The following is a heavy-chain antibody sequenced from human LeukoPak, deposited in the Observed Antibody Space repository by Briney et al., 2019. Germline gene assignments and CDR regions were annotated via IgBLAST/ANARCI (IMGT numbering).Heavy chain of an antibody. CDR2: ISYDGSNK. Sequence: GGSLRLSCAASGFTFSSNGMHWVRQAPGKGLEWVAVISYDGSNKYYADSVKGRFTISRDNSKNTLYLQMNSLRAEDTAVYYCAKDVLGTTAQDYYYYGMDVWGQGTTVTVSS. V-gene: IGHV3-30*18. J-gene: IGHJ6*02. CDR1: GFTFSSNG. CDR3: AKDVLGTTAQDYYYYGMDV. D-gene: IGHD4-17*01.